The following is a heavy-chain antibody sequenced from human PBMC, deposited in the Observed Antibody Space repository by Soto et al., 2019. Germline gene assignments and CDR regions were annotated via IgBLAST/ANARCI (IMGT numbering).Heavy chain of an antibody. CDR1: GFTFSSYS. CDR3: ARVALARGGPGL. CDR2: INSNSKTI. Sequence: PGGSLRLSCAASGFTFSSYSMNWVRQAPGKGLEWVSYINSNSKTIYYADSVKGRFTISRDNAKNSLYLQMNSLRAEDTAVYYCARVALARGGPGLWGQGTLVTVSS. J-gene: IGHJ4*02. D-gene: IGHD3-3*02. V-gene: IGHV3-48*01.